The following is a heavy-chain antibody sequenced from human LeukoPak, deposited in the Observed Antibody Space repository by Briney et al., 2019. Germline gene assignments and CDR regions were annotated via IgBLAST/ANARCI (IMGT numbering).Heavy chain of an antibody. J-gene: IGHJ6*03. CDR1: GFTFSNYG. D-gene: IGHD1-26*01. Sequence: TGGSLRLSCAASGFTFSNYGMHWVRQAPGKGLEWGAFIRYEGGNKYYADSVKGRFTIFRDNFKNMIYLQMNSLRAEDTAVYYCAKDGARVGATTYYYMDVWGKGTTVTVSS. CDR2: IRYEGGNK. V-gene: IGHV3-30*02. CDR3: AKDGARVGATTYYYMDV.